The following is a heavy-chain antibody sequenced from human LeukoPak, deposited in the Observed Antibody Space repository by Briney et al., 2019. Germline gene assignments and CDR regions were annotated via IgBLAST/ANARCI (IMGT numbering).Heavy chain of an antibody. D-gene: IGHD6-19*01. J-gene: IGHJ4*02. CDR1: GFTFSDYY. Sequence: GGSLRLSCAASGFTFSDYYMSWIRQAPGKGLEWVSYISSSGSYTNYADSVKGRFTISRDNAKDSLYLQMNSLRAEDTAVYYCAKGGIAVTRHFDYWGQGTLVTVSS. CDR2: ISSSGSYT. V-gene: IGHV3-11*05. CDR3: AKGGIAVTRHFDY.